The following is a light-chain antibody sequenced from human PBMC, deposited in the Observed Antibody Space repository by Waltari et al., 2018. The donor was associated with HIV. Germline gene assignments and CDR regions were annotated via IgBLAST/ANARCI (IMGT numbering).Light chain of an antibody. CDR3: AAWDDSLNGLL. CDR1: STNSGSTR. V-gene: IGLV1-44*01. CDR2: SNN. Sequence: QSVLTQPPSASGPPGQGVTISCSGSSTNSGSTRVNWYRLLPGTAAKVRIFSNNQRPSGVPDRFSGSKSGTSASLAISGLQSEDDADYYCAAWDDSLNGLLFGGGTKLTVL. J-gene: IGLJ2*01.